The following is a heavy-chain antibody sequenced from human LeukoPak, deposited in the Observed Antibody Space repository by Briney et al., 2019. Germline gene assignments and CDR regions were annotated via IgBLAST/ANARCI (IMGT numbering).Heavy chain of an antibody. J-gene: IGHJ4*02. CDR1: GGSISSGGYY. V-gene: IGHV4-30-2*01. Sequence: SQTLSLTCTVSGGSISSGGYYWSWIRQPPGKGLEWIGYIYHSGSTYYNPSLKSRVTISVDRSKNQFSLKLSSVTAADTAVYYCARDPGSSLFDYWGQGTLVTVSS. CDR2: IYHSGST. D-gene: IGHD1-26*01. CDR3: ARDPGSSLFDY.